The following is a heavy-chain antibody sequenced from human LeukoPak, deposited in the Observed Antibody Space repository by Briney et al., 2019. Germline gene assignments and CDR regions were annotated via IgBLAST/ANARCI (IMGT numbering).Heavy chain of an antibody. V-gene: IGHV4-59*08. Sequence: SETLSLTSTVSGGSISSYYWSWIRQPPGKGLEWIGYIYYSGSTNYNPSLKSRVTISVDTSKNQFSLKLSSVTAADTAVYYCARFGARGYSSGWDNLGWFDPWGQGTLVTVSS. CDR1: GGSISSYY. CDR3: ARFGARGYSSGWDNLGWFDP. CDR2: IYYSGST. J-gene: IGHJ5*02. D-gene: IGHD6-19*01.